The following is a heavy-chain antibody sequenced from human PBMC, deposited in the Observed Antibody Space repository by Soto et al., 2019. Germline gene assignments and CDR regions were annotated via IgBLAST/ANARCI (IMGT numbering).Heavy chain of an antibody. J-gene: IGHJ5*02. CDR3: AKERVRFLDA. CDR1: GFSFDDFA. Sequence: QLVESGGGLVQPGGSLRLSCVASGFSFDDFAMHWVRQAPGKGLGWISGITWNSVSTDYANSVKGRFTVSRDNAKNPLYLQMLSLTTEDTAIYFCAKERVRFLDAWGQGTLVTVSS. V-gene: IGHV3-9*01. CDR2: ITWNSVST. D-gene: IGHD3-3*01.